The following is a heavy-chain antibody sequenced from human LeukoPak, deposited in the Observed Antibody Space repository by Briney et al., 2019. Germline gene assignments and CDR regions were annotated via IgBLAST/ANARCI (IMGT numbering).Heavy chain of an antibody. D-gene: IGHD3-10*01. V-gene: IGHV3-7*01. J-gene: IGHJ4*02. Sequence: GGSLRLSCVASGFTFSSCWMTWVRQAPGKGLEWVANIREDGSEKYYVDSVKGQFTISRDNAKNSLFLQMNYLRAEDTAIYYCARDLAGHYYGSGSSFDYWGQGTLVTVSS. CDR3: ARDLAGHYYGSGSSFDY. CDR1: GFTFSSCW. CDR2: IREDGSEK.